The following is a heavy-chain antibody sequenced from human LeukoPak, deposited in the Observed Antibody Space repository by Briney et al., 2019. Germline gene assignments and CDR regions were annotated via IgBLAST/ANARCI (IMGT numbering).Heavy chain of an antibody. CDR1: GFTFSSYS. Sequence: GGSLRLSCAASGFTFSSYSMNWVRQAPGKGLEWVSSVSSSSYIYYADSVKGRFTISRDNAKNSLSLQMNSLRAEDTAVYYCARVHISAWFMDSWGQGTLVTVSS. D-gene: IGHD6-19*01. V-gene: IGHV3-21*01. CDR2: VSSSSYI. J-gene: IGHJ4*02. CDR3: ARVHISAWFMDS.